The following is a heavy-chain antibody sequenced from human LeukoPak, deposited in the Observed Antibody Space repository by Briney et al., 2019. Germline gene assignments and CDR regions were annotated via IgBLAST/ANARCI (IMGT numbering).Heavy chain of an antibody. Sequence: GGSLTLSCAVTGFTFSSFGRNWVRQAPGKGLEWVSYISSSSSTISYADSVKGRFTISRDNAKNSLYLQMNTLTAEDTAIYYCARNRGQYMATISRPYDYWGQGTLVTVSS. V-gene: IGHV3-48*01. CDR1: GFTFSSFG. CDR2: ISSSSSTI. J-gene: IGHJ4*02. D-gene: IGHD5-24*01. CDR3: ARNRGQYMATISRPYDY.